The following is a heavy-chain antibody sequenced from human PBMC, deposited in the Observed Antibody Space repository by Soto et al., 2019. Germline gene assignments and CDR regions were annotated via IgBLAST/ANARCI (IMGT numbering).Heavy chain of an antibody. Sequence: QLVESGGGLVKPGGSLTLSCAASGFTFRDAWMTWVRQAPGKGLEWVGRIKNIPEVGTTYFAAPVKGRFTISRDDSKNPLYLHMNSLKREDTAVYYCSTEHDGSGSYSIALCTWGQGTLVTVSS. CDR1: GFTFRDAW. V-gene: IGHV3-15*01. J-gene: IGHJ5*02. CDR3: STEHDGSGSYSIALCT. D-gene: IGHD3-10*01. CDR2: IKNIPEVGTT.